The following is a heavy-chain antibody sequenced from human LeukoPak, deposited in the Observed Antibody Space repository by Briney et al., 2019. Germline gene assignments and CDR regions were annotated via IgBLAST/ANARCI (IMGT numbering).Heavy chain of an antibody. Sequence: ASVKVSCKASGYTFTSYDINWVRQATGQGLEWMGWMNPNSGNTGYAQKFQGRVTMTRNTSISTAYMELSSLRAEDTAVYYCATPFRYGSGSYYNVEPLFMDVWGQGTTVTVSS. CDR3: ATPFRYGSGSYYNVEPLFMDV. CDR1: GYTFTSYD. D-gene: IGHD3-10*01. J-gene: IGHJ6*02. V-gene: IGHV1-8*01. CDR2: MNPNSGNT.